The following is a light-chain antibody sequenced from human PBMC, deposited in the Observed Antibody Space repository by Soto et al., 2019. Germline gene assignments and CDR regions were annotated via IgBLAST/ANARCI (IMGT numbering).Light chain of an antibody. CDR3: QQYGSSPLIT. Sequence: EIVLTQSTGTLSLSPGERATLSCRASQSVSSSFLAWYQHKPGQAPRLLIYGASSRATGIPDRFSGSGSGTDFTLTISRLEPDDFAVYYCQQYGSSPLITFGQGTRLEIK. J-gene: IGKJ5*01. V-gene: IGKV3-20*01. CDR1: QSVSSSF. CDR2: GAS.